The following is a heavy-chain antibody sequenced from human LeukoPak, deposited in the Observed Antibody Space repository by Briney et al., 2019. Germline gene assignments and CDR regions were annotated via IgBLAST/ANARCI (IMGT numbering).Heavy chain of an antibody. CDR1: GDSISSGSY. Sequence: PSETLSLTCTVSGDSISSGSYWGRIRQPPGKRLEWIGSIYYSGSTYYNPSLKSRVTISVDTSKNQFSLKLSSVTAADTAVYYCARTPSSGYYYGLGSASTFDYWGQGTLVTVSS. J-gene: IGHJ4*02. CDR2: IYYSGST. CDR3: ARTPSSGYYYGLGSASTFDY. V-gene: IGHV4-38-2*02. D-gene: IGHD3-22*01.